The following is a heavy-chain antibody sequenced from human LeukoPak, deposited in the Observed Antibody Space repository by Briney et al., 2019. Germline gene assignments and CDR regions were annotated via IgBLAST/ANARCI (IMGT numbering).Heavy chain of an antibody. V-gene: IGHV4-59*08. CDR3: AKLVGFNWFDP. Sequence: SETLSLTCTVSGGSISSYYWSWIRQPPGKGLEWIGYIYYSGSTNYNPSLKSRVTISVDTSKNQFSLKLSTVTAADTAVYYCAKLVGFNWFDPLGQGTLVTVSS. CDR2: IYYSGST. D-gene: IGHD3-10*01. CDR1: GGSISSYY. J-gene: IGHJ5*02.